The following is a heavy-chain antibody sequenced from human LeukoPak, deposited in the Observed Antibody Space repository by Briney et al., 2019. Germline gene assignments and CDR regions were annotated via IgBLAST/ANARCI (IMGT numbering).Heavy chain of an antibody. J-gene: IGHJ6*03. D-gene: IGHD2-2*01. CDR2: MNPNSGNT. CDR3: ARDPFRRRPARHYYMDV. Sequence: ASVKVSCKASGYTFTSYDINWVRQATGQGLEWRGWMNPNSGNTGYAQKFQGRVTMTRNTSISTAYMELSSLRSEDTAVYYCARDPFRRRPARHYYMDVWGKGTTVTVSS. CDR1: GYTFTSYD. V-gene: IGHV1-8*01.